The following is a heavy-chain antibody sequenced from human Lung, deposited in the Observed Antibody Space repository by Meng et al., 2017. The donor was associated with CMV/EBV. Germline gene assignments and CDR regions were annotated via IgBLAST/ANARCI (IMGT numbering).Heavy chain of an antibody. CDR3: AATHYYDSSGYFDY. CDR2: ISGSGGST. D-gene: IGHD3-22*01. J-gene: IGHJ4*02. Sequence: EVQLLESGXGWVQPGGSLRLSCAAAGFTFSSYAMSWVRQAPGKGLEWVSAISGSGGSTYYADSVKGRFTISRDNSKNTLYLQMNSLRAEDTAVYYCAATHYYDSSGYFDYWGQGTLVTVSS. V-gene: IGHV3-23*01. CDR1: GFTFSSYA.